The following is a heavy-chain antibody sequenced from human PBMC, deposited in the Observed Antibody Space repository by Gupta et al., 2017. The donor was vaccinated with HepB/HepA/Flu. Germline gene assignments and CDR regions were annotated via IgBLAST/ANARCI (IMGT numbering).Heavy chain of an antibody. D-gene: IGHD3-16*01. CDR2: INHSGST. CDR3: ARGSGGTQKRNGYFDL. Sequence: QVQLQQWGAGLLKPSETLSLTCAVYGGSFSGYYWSWIRQPPGKGLEWIGEINHSGSTNYNPSLKSRVTISVDTSKNQCALKLSSVTAAETAVYYCARGSGGTQKRNGYFDLGCRGTMVTVSS. CDR1: GGSFSGYY. V-gene: IGHV4-34*01. J-gene: IGHJ2*01.